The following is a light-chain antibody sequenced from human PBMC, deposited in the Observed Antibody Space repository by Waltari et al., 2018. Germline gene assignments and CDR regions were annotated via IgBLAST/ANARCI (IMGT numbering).Light chain of an antibody. J-gene: IGLJ2*01. CDR3: QAWDSSTVV. Sequence: SYELTQSPSVSVSPGQTASITCSGDKLGDKYACWYQQKPGQSPVLVIYQDSKRPSGVPERFSGSKSENTATLTIGGTQAMDEADYYCQAWDSSTVVFGGGTKLTVL. CDR2: QDS. CDR1: KLGDKY. V-gene: IGLV3-1*01.